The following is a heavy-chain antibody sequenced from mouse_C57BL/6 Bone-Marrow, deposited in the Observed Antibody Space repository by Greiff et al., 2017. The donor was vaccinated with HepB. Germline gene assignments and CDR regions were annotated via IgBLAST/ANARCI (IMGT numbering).Heavy chain of an antibody. J-gene: IGHJ2*01. Sequence: DVKLQESGPELVKPGASVKIPCKASGYTFTDYNMDWVKQSHGKSLEWIGDINPNNGGTIYNQKFKGKATLTVDKSSSTAYMELRSLTSEDTAVYYCARYGSSHPYYFDYWGQGTTLTVSS. V-gene: IGHV1-18*01. CDR3: ARYGSSHPYYFDY. CDR2: INPNNGGT. D-gene: IGHD1-1*01. CDR1: GYTFTDYN.